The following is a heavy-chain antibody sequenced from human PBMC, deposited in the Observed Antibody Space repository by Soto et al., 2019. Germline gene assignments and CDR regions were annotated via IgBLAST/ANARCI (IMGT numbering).Heavy chain of an antibody. J-gene: IGHJ4*02. D-gene: IGHD1-26*01. V-gene: IGHV1-46*01. CDR2: INPSGGST. CDR3: MREGGATAVIDY. CDR1: GYTFTSYC. Sequence: QVQLVKSGAEVKKPGASVKVSCKASGYTFTSYCMHWVRQAPGQGLEWMGIINPSGGSTRYARKFQGRVTMTRDTSTSTVYMELSRLRSEDTGVYYCMREGGATAVIDYWGQGTLVTVSS.